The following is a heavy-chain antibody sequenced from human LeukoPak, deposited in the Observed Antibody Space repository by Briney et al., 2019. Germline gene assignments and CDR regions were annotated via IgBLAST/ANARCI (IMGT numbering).Heavy chain of an antibody. J-gene: IGHJ3*02. D-gene: IGHD2-21*02. CDR3: ANGPSRVTEQNFGDAFDI. CDR1: GFTFSSYG. Sequence: TGGSLRLSCAASGFTFSSYGMHWVRQAPGKGLEWVAFIRYDGSNKYYADSVKGRFTISRDNSKNTLYLQMNSLRAEDTAEYYCANGPSRVTEQNFGDAFDIWGQGTMVTVSS. V-gene: IGHV3-30*02. CDR2: IRYDGSNK.